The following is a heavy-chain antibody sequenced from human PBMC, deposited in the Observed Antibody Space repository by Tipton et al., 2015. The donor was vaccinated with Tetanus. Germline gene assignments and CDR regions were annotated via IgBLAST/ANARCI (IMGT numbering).Heavy chain of an antibody. CDR1: GFTLRTYS. CDR2: ITGGGSSI. D-gene: IGHD2-8*01. V-gene: IGHV3-21*04. CDR3: AGPALLSTYGLDI. J-gene: IGHJ3*02. Sequence: GSLRLSCAASGFTLRTYSMNWVRQAPGKGLEWVSYITGGGSSIYYADSVKGRFTISRDNAKNSLYLQMNSLRVEDTAVYYCAGPALLSTYGLDIWGQGTMVTVSS.